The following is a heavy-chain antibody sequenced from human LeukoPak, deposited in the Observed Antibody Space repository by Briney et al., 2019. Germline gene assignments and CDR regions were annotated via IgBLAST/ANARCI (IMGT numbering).Heavy chain of an antibody. Sequence: GGSLRLSCAASGFTFSNYGMHWARQAPGKGLEWVAVISYDGSNKYYADSVKGRFTISRDNSKNTLYLQMNSLRAEDTAVYYCARDLEYSGSYYVDYWGQGTLVTVSS. D-gene: IGHD1-26*01. V-gene: IGHV3-30*19. J-gene: IGHJ4*02. CDR3: ARDLEYSGSYYVDY. CDR2: ISYDGSNK. CDR1: GFTFSNYG.